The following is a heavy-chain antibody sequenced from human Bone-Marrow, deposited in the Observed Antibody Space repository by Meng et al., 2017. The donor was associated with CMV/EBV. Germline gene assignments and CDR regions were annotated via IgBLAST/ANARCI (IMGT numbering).Heavy chain of an antibody. D-gene: IGHD6-19*01. V-gene: IGHV3-30*02. CDR2: IRYDGSDK. CDR1: GFTFSSYW. Sequence: GESLKISCAASGFTFSSYWMSWVRQAPGRGLEWVAFIRYDGSDKYYTDSLKGRFTISRDNSKNTMYMEMNSLRVEDTAVYYCAKARVVGWVTSGWYFDWFDAWGQGTPVTVSS. J-gene: IGHJ5*02. CDR3: AKARVVGWVTSGWYFDWFDA.